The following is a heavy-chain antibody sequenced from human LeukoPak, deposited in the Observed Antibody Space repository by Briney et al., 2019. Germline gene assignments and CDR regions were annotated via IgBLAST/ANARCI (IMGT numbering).Heavy chain of an antibody. J-gene: IGHJ4*02. V-gene: IGHV5-51*01. CDR3: ARLEGAVNVMATPYYFDY. Sequence: GESLKISCKGSGYSFTTYWIGWVRQLPGKGLEWMGNIYPGDSDTRYSPSFQGQVTFSADKSITTAYLQWSSLKASDTAMYYCARLEGAVNVMATPYYFDYWGQGTLVTVSS. D-gene: IGHD5-12*01. CDR1: GYSFTTYW. CDR2: IYPGDSDT.